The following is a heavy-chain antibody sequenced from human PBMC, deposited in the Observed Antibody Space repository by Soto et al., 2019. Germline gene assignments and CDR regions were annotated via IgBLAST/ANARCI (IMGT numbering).Heavy chain of an antibody. CDR3: VVRGSAFDI. D-gene: IGHD3-10*01. J-gene: IGHJ3*02. CDR2: ISSDGAST. CDR1: GFTFSGDA. V-gene: IGHV3-64D*08. Sequence: GGSLRLSCSASGFTFSGDAVHWVRQAPGKGLESVSGISSDGASTQYADSVKGRFTISRDKSKNTLYLQMSRLRPEDTAVFYCVVRGSAFDIWGQGTTVTVSS.